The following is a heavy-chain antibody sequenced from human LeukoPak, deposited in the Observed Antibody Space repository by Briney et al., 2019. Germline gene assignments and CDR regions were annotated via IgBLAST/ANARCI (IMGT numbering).Heavy chain of an antibody. Sequence: GGSLRLSCPVSGFTFSSYAMSWVRQAPGRGLEWVSVISTSGESAYYADSVKGRFTISRDNSKNTLYLQMNSLRAEDTALYYCATGLLSTYYFDSWGQGTLVTVSS. D-gene: IGHD2-2*01. J-gene: IGHJ4*02. CDR2: ISTSGESA. V-gene: IGHV3-23*01. CDR3: ATGLLSTYYFDS. CDR1: GFTFSSYA.